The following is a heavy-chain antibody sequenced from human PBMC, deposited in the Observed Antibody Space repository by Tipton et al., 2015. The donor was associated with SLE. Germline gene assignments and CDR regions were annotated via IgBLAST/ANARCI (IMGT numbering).Heavy chain of an antibody. J-gene: IGHJ3*02. V-gene: IGHV4-34*01. CDR3: ARARWYSSGSAMGDAFDI. Sequence: LRLSCAVYGGSFSGYYWSWIRQPPGKGLEWIGEINHSGSTNYNPSLKSRVTISVDTSKNQFSLKLSSVTAADTAVYYCARARWYSSGSAMGDAFDIWGQGTMVTASS. CDR2: INHSGST. CDR1: GGSFSGYY. D-gene: IGHD6-19*01.